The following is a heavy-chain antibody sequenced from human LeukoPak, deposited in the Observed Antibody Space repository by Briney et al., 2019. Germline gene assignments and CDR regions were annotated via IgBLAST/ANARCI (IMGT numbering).Heavy chain of an antibody. CDR1: GFTFSEFE. CDR3: TRGLVV. Sequence: GGSLRLSCAASGFTFSEFEMNWVRQAPGKGLEWVFDISSGGTTIFYADSVKGRFTISRDNAKNSLYLQMNSLRDEDTATYYCTRGLVVWGQGALVTVSS. J-gene: IGHJ4*02. D-gene: IGHD2-2*01. V-gene: IGHV3-48*03. CDR2: ISSGGTTI.